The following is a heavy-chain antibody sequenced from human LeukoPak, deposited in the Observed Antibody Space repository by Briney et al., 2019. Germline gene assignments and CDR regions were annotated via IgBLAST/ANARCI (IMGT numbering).Heavy chain of an antibody. CDR2: IWYDGSNK. D-gene: IGHD3-22*01. CDR1: GFTFSSYA. Sequence: PGRSLRLSCAASGFTFSSYAMHWVRQAPGKGLEWVAVIWYDGSNKYYADSVKGRFTISRDNSKNTLYLQMNSLRAKDTAVYYCARGPYYYDSSGYMITFDYWGQGTLVTVSS. CDR3: ARGPYYYDSSGYMITFDY. J-gene: IGHJ4*02. V-gene: IGHV3-30*07.